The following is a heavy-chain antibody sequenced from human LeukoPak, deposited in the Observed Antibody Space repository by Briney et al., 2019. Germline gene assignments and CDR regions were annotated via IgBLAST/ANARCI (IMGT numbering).Heavy chain of an antibody. V-gene: IGHV1-2*02. Sequence: GASVKVSCKSSGYTFIDYYIHWVRQAPGQGLEWMGWINPKSGGTNYAQKFQGRVTMTRDTSISTAYMELTSLTSGDTAVYYCARSEIAVATFGYYWGQGTLVTVSS. CDR3: ARSEIAVATFGYY. CDR2: INPKSGGT. CDR1: GYTFIDYY. J-gene: IGHJ4*02. D-gene: IGHD6-19*01.